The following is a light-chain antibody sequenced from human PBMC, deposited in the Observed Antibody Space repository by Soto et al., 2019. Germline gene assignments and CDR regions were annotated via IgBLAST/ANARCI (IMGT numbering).Light chain of an antibody. J-gene: IGKJ1*01. Sequence: DIQMTQSPSSLSASVGDRVTITCRASQSISRYLNWYQQKPGKAPKLLIYAASSLQSGVPSRLSCSGFGADFTLNIRGLQPGGFANYYCQQSYSTPRTFGHGTKVEIK. CDR1: QSISRY. V-gene: IGKV1-39*01. CDR3: QQSYSTPRT. CDR2: AAS.